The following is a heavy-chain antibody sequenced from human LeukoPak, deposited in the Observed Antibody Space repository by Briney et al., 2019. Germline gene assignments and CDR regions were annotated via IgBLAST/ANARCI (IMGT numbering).Heavy chain of an antibody. V-gene: IGHV3-38-3*01. J-gene: IGHJ4*02. CDR1: GFTFSSYA. Sequence: GGPLTLPCAASGFTFSSYAMSWLRPAPAKGLGGVSSISGGSKYYADSRKGRFTISRDNSKNTLYLQMNSLRAEYTAVYYCERAVAKWGQGTLVTVSS. D-gene: IGHD5-12*01. CDR3: ERAVAK. CDR2: ISGGSK.